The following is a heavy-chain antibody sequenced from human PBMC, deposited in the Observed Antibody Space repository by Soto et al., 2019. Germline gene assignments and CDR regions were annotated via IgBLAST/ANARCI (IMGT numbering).Heavy chain of an antibody. CDR2: INRDGIHT. V-gene: IGHV3-74*01. D-gene: IGHD4-17*01. CDR3: AKEGDYGDYAGENWFDS. CDR1: EFTFFASW. J-gene: IGHJ5*01. Sequence: EVQLVESGGGLVQPGGSLRLSGEAPEFTFFASWFHWVRQVPGRGRVWFSRINRDGIHTSYADPVRGRFTISSDNSKNTVYLQMNSLTAEDTAVYYGAKEGDYGDYAGENWFDSWGQGSLVTVSS.